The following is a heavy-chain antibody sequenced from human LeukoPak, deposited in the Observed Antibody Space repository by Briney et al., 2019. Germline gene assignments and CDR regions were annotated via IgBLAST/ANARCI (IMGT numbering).Heavy chain of an antibody. CDR3: AKGDGLRRGTYYNLDY. V-gene: IGHV1-46*01. D-gene: IGHD1-26*01. J-gene: IGHJ4*02. CDR1: GGTFSSYA. CDR2: INPTSGST. Sequence: GASVKVSCKASGGTFSSYAISWVRQAPGQGLEWMGIINPTSGSTSYSQKFQDRVTMTRDTSTSTVYMELSSLRSEDTAVYYCAKGDGLRRGTYYNLDYWGQGTLVTVSS.